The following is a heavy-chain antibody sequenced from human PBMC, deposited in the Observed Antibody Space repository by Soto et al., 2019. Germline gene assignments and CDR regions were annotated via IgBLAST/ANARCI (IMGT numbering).Heavy chain of an antibody. CDR3: ATPSIPARPKGGYYYADV. Sequence: QVQLVQSGNEVKETGSSVKVSCKASGDTSRHSAITWVRQAPGQGREWVGGIIPVSGAASYAQRFQERVTIIADESTSTAYMELSSLTSDDTAVYYCATPSIPARPKGGYYYADVWGQGTTVTVSS. CDR2: IIPVSGAA. CDR1: GDTSRHSA. J-gene: IGHJ6*02. D-gene: IGHD6-6*01. V-gene: IGHV1-69*01.